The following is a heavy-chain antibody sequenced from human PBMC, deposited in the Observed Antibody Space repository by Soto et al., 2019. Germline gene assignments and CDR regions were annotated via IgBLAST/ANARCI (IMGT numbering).Heavy chain of an antibody. CDR3: ARVYAGGGNSIDY. J-gene: IGHJ4*02. Sequence: TSETLSLTCTVSGGSISIGDYYWSWVRQPPGKGLEWIGYIYYSGSTYYNPSLKSRVTISVDTSKNQFSLNLRSATAADTALYYCARVYAGGGNSIDYWGQGTLVTVSS. CDR2: IYYSGST. V-gene: IGHV4-30-4*01. CDR1: GGSISIGDYY. D-gene: IGHD6-19*01.